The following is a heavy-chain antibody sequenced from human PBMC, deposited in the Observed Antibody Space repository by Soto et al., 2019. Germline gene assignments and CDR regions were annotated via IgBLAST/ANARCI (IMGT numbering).Heavy chain of an antibody. CDR1: GYTFTSYA. CDR2: INAGNGNT. CDR3: ARDLAAAGYYFDY. D-gene: IGHD6-13*01. Sequence: ASVKVSCKASGYTFTSYAMHWVRQAPGQRLEWMGWINAGNGNTKYSQKFQGRVTITRDTSASTAYMELSSLRSEDTAVYYCARDLAAAGYYFDYWGQGTLVTVSS. V-gene: IGHV1-3*01. J-gene: IGHJ4*02.